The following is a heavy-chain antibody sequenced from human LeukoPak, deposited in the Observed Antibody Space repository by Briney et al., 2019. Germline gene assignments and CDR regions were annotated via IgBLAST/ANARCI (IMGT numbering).Heavy chain of an antibody. CDR1: GFTFSSYS. CDR2: ISYDGSNK. D-gene: IGHD3-3*01. V-gene: IGHV3-30*03. J-gene: IGHJ4*02. Sequence: GGSLRLSCAASGFTFSSYSMNWVRQAPGKGLEWVAVISYDGSNKYYADSVKGRFTISRDNSKNTLYLQMNSLRAEDTAVYYCARKRYYDFWSGPIDYWGQGTLVTVSS. CDR3: ARKRYYDFWSGPIDY.